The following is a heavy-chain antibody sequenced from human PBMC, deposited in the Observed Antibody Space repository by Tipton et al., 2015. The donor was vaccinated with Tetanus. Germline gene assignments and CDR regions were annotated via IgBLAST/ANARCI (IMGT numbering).Heavy chain of an antibody. Sequence: LRLSCTVSGGSMSNNYWSWIRQPPGKGLEWIAYIFHSGSTNYSPSLKSRVAISMDTSKNQISLKLSSVTAADTAVYYCARRSYCSSSRCFDAFDLWGQGTMVNVSS. CDR1: GGSMSNNY. V-gene: IGHV4-59*01. D-gene: IGHD2-2*01. CDR3: ARRSYCSSSRCFDAFDL. J-gene: IGHJ3*01. CDR2: IFHSGST.